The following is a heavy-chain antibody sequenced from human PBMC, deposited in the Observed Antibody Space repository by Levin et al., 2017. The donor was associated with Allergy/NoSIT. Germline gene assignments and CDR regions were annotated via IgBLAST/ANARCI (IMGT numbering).Heavy chain of an antibody. V-gene: IGHV1-18*01. Sequence: GESLKISCKASGYTFTSYGISWVRQAPGQGLEWMGWISAYNGNTNYAQKLQGRVTMTTDTSTSTAYMELRSLRSDDTAVYYCARQYSSSWGPCADYWGQGTLVTVSS. J-gene: IGHJ4*02. CDR2: ISAYNGNT. CDR1: GYTFTSYG. CDR3: ARQYSSSWGPCADY. D-gene: IGHD6-13*01.